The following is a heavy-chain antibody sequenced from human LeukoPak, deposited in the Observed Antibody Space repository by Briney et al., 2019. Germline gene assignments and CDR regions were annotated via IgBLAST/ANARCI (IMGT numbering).Heavy chain of an antibody. CDR3: ARSGYSYGLYYYYYMDV. J-gene: IGHJ6*03. D-gene: IGHD5-18*01. CDR1: GFTFSSYE. Sequence: GGSLRLSCAASGFTFSSYEMNWVRQAPGKGLEWVSYISSSGSTIYYADSVKGRFTISRDNAKNSLYLQMNSLRAEDTAVYYCARSGYSYGLYYYYYMDVWGKGTTVTISS. V-gene: IGHV3-48*03. CDR2: ISSSGSTI.